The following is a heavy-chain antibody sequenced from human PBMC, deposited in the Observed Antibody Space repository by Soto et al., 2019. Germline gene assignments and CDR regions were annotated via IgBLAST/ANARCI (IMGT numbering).Heavy chain of an antibody. J-gene: IGHJ4*02. CDR3: VKDPVSGGAGGAWFDY. CDR1: GFTFSTYS. V-gene: IGHV3-48*01. Sequence: PGGSLRLSCAASGFTFSTYSIHWVRQAPGKGLEWISYISDNSSVIYYADAVQGRFSISRDNSKNTLYLQMNSLRLEDTAVYYCVKDPVSGGAGGAWFDYWGQGTMVTVSS. CDR2: ISDNSSVI. D-gene: IGHD2-21*02.